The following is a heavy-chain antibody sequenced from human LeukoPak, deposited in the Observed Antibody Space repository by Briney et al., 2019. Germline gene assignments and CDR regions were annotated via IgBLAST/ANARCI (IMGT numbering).Heavy chain of an antibody. V-gene: IGHV3-48*03. CDR1: GFTFSSYE. Sequence: GGSLRLSCAASGFTFSSYEMNWVRQAPGKGLEWVSYISSSGSTIYYADSVKGRFTISRDNAKNSLNLQMNSLRVEDTAVYYCARDPYSGTYGNTYYYYMDVWGKGTTVTISS. CDR2: ISSSGSTI. J-gene: IGHJ6*03. CDR3: ARDPYSGTYGNTYYYYMDV. D-gene: IGHD1-26*01.